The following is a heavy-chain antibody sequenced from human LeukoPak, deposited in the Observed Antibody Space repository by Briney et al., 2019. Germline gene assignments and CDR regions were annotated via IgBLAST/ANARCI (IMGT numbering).Heavy chain of an antibody. Sequence: GESLKISCKGSGYRFTSSWIGWVRQMPGKGLEWMGFIYPGDSDTRYSPSFQGQVTISADKSMSTAYLQWSSLKASDTAMYYCARRRGRYSGDAFDIWGQGTMVTVSS. V-gene: IGHV5-51*01. J-gene: IGHJ3*02. CDR3: ARRRGRYSGDAFDI. D-gene: IGHD1-26*01. CDR1: GYRFTSSW. CDR2: IYPGDSDT.